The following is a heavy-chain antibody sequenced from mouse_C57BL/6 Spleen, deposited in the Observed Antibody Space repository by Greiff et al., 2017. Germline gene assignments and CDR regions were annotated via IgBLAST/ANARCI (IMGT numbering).Heavy chain of an antibody. Sequence: QVQLKESGAELAKPGASVKLSCKASGYTFTSYWMHWVKQRPGQGLEWIGYINPSSGYTKYNQKFKDKDTLTADKSSSTAYMQLSSLTSEDSAVYYCARAGVVAPRVYGGEGTSFTLSS. CDR2: INPSSGYT. D-gene: IGHD1-1*01. J-gene: IGHJ4*01. V-gene: IGHV1-7*01. CDR1: GYTFTSYW. CDR3: ARAGVVAPRVY.